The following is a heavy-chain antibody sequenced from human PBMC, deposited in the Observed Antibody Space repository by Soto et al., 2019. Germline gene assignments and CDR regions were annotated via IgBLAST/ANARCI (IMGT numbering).Heavy chain of an antibody. CDR3: ARGDILPGYHLAYYYYGMDV. J-gene: IGHJ6*02. V-gene: IGHV3-33*01. D-gene: IGHD3-9*01. CDR1: GFTFSSYG. CDR2: IWYDGSNK. Sequence: QVQLVESGGGVVQPGRSLRLSCAASGFTFSSYGMHWVRQAPGKGLEWVAVIWYDGSNKYYADSVKCRFTISRDNSKNPVSLQMNSLRAEDPAVYYCARGDILPGYHLAYYYYGMDVWGQGTTVTVSS.